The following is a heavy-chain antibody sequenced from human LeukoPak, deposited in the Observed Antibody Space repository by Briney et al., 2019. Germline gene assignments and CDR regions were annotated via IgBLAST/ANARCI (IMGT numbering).Heavy chain of an antibody. J-gene: IGHJ4*02. V-gene: IGHV3-48*02. CDR1: GFTVSSYN. Sequence: PGGSLRLSCAASGFTVSSYNIDWVRQAPGKGLEWILYISRSSTTIYYADSVKGRFTISRDNAKNSLYLQMNSLRDEDTAVYYCARGADYGPDYWGQGTLVTVSS. CDR3: ARGADYGPDY. D-gene: IGHD4-17*01. CDR2: ISRSSTTI.